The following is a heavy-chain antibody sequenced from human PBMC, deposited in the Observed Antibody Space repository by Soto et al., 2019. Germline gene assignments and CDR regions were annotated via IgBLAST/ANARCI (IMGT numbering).Heavy chain of an antibody. V-gene: IGHV3-74*01. D-gene: IGHD6-25*01. CDR3: VRGNSGGYYFDY. J-gene: IGHJ4*02. CDR1: GFTFSSYW. CDR2: INGDGSTT. Sequence: VQLVESGGGLVQPGGSLRLSCAASGFTFSSYWIHWVRQAPGEGLVWVARINGDGSTTNYADSVKGRFTISRDNAQNTIYLQMNSLRVEDTAVYYCVRGNSGGYYFDYWGQGTLVSVSS.